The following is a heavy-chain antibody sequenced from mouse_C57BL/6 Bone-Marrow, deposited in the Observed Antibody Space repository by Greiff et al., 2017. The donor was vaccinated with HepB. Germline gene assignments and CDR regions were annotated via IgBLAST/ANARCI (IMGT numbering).Heavy chain of an antibody. CDR3: ARLRDWYFDV. CDR2: IDPSDSYT. V-gene: IGHV1-69*01. CDR1: GYTFTSYW. Sequence: QVQLKESGAELVMPGASVKLSCKASGYTFTSYWMHWVKQRPGQGLEWIGEIDPSDSYTNYNQKFKGKSTLTVDKSSSTAYMQLSSLTSEDSAVYYCARLRDWYFDVWGTGTTVTVSS. J-gene: IGHJ1*03.